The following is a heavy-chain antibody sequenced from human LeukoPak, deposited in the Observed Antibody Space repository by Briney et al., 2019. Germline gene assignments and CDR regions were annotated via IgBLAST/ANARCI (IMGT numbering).Heavy chain of an antibody. CDR1: GYSFTSYW. CDR2: IYPGDSDT. J-gene: IGHJ4*02. D-gene: IGHD2-15*01. V-gene: IGHV5-51*01. Sequence: GASLQISCKGSGYSFTSYWIGWVRQLPGKGLEWMGIIYPGDSDTRYSPSFQGQVTISADKSISTAYLQWSSLKASDTAMYYCARHAACSGGSCLYYFDYWGQGTLVTVSS. CDR3: ARHAACSGGSCLYYFDY.